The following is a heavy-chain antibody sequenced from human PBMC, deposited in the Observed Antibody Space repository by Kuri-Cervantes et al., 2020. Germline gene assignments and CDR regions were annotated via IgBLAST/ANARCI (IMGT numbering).Heavy chain of an antibody. CDR3: AKGGAIYSTGSYATYYFDY. V-gene: IGHV3-23*01. J-gene: IGHJ4*02. Sequence: GESLKISCAASGFTFSSYAMSWVRQAPGKGLEWVSTLSGSGGSSYYADSVKGRFTISRDNSKNTVYLRMDSLRDEDTAVYYCAKGGAIYSTGSYATYYFDYWGQGTLVTVSS. D-gene: IGHD3-10*01. CDR2: LSGSGGSS. CDR1: GFTFSSYA.